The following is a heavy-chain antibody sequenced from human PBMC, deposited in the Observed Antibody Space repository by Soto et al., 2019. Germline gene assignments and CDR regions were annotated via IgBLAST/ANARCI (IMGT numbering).Heavy chain of an antibody. J-gene: IGHJ6*02. V-gene: IGHV3-11*01. CDR3: ARPITIFGGLVEVSYGMDV. D-gene: IGHD3-3*01. CDR2: ISSSGSTI. Sequence: AGGSLRLSCAASGFTFSDYYMSWIRQAPGKGLEWVSYISSSGSTIYYADSVKGRFTISRDNAKNSLYLQMNSLRAEDTAVYYCARPITIFGGLVEVSYGMDVWGQGTTVTVSS. CDR1: GFTFSDYY.